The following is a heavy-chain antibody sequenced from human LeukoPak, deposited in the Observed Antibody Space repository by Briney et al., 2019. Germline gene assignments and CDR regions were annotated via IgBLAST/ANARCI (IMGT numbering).Heavy chain of an antibody. J-gene: IGHJ6*03. D-gene: IGHD3-10*01. V-gene: IGHV3-23*01. Sequence: GGSLRLSCAASGFTFSSYAMSWVRQAPGKGLEWVSAISGSGGSTYYADSVKGRFTISRDNSKNTLYLQMNSLRAEDTAVYYCARGYYYGSGNSFYYMDVWGKGTTVTISS. CDR3: ARGYYYGSGNSFYYMDV. CDR2: ISGSGGST. CDR1: GFTFSSYA.